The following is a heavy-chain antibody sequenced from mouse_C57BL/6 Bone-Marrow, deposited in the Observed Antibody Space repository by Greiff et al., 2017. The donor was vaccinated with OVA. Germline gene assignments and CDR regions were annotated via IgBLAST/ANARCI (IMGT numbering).Heavy chain of an antibody. D-gene: IGHD2-3*01. J-gene: IGHJ3*01. Sequence: VKLQQPGAELVKPGASVKLSCKASGYTFTSYWMQWVKQRPGQGLEWIGEIDPSDSYTNYNQKFKGKATLTVDTSSSTAYMQLSSLTSEDSAVYYCARYEGGYYEAYWGQVTLVTVSA. CDR3: ARYEGGYYEAY. CDR1: GYTFTSYW. V-gene: IGHV1-50*01. CDR2: IDPSDSYT.